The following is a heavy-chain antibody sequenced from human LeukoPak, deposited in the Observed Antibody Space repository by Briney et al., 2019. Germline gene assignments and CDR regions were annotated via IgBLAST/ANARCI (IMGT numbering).Heavy chain of an antibody. CDR1: GGSISSGGYY. CDR2: IYISGST. D-gene: IGHD5-18*01. Sequence: SETLSLTCTVSGGSISSGGYYWSWIRQPAGKGLEWIGRIYISGSTNYNPSLKSRVTISVDTSKNQFSLKLSSVTAADTAVYYCARGRGIHLWYHDAFDIWGQGTMVTVSS. CDR3: ARGRGIHLWYHDAFDI. J-gene: IGHJ3*02. V-gene: IGHV4-61*02.